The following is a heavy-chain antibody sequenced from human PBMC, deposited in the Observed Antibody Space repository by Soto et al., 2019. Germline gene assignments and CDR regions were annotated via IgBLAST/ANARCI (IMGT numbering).Heavy chain of an antibody. Sequence: QVQLVQSGAEVKKPGSSVKVSCKASGGTFSSYAISWVRQAPGQGLEWMGGIIPIFGTANYEQKFQGRVTITADESTSTAYMELSSLRYEDTAMYYCARTNTAMVTGWFDPWGQGTLVTVSS. V-gene: IGHV1-69*12. CDR2: IIPIFGTA. CDR1: GGTFSSYA. CDR3: ARTNTAMVTGWFDP. D-gene: IGHD5-18*01. J-gene: IGHJ5*02.